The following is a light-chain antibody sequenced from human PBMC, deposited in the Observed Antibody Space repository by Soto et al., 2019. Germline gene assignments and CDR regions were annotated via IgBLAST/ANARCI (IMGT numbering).Light chain of an antibody. CDR2: WAS. CDR1: QSVLYRSDNQNY. V-gene: IGKV4-1*01. CDR3: QQYYSTPLS. Sequence: DIVMTQSPDSLAVSLGERATINCKSSQSVLYRSDNQNYLAWYQHKPGQPPKLLVYWASTRESGVPDRFSGSGSGTDFTLTISSLQAEDVAVYYCQQYYSTPLSFGGGTKVEIK. J-gene: IGKJ4*01.